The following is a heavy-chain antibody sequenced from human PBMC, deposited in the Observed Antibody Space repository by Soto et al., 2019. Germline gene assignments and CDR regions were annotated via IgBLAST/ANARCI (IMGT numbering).Heavy chain of an antibody. D-gene: IGHD2-21*01. J-gene: IGHJ5*01. V-gene: IGHV1-8*01. CDR2: MNPNSNNT. Sequence: QVQLVQSGAEVKTPGASVKVSCKASGYTFASYDMNWVRQAPGQGLEWMGWMNPNSNNTGYAQKFQGRLTMTRDIDVSIAHMELSSLRNEDTAVYYCARSDGYHFNWLDSWGQGTLVTVSA. CDR1: GYTFASYD. CDR3: ARSDGYHFNWLDS.